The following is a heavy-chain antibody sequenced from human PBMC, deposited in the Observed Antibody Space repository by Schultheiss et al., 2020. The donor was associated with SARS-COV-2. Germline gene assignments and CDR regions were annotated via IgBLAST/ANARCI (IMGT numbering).Heavy chain of an antibody. V-gene: IGHV4-39*07. D-gene: IGHD5-12*01. CDR3: ASWHSGYDFSWFDP. J-gene: IGHJ5*02. CDR2: INHSGST. Sequence: SQTLSLTCTVSGGSISSSSYYWGWIRQPPGKGLEWIGEINHSGSTNYNPSLKSRVTISVDTSKNQFSLKLSSVTTADTAVYYCASWHSGYDFSWFDPWGQGTLVTVSS. CDR1: GGSISSSSYY.